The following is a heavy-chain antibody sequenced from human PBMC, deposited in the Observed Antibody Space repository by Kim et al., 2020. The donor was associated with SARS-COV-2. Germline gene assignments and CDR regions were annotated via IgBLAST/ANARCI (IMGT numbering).Heavy chain of an antibody. CDR3: ARDHLWDYGMYV. Sequence: GGSLRLSCAASGFTVSTNYMSWVRQAPGKGPEWVSVIYTDGETFYADSVKGRFTISRDNSKNTLNLQMNSLRAEDTAVYYCARDHLWDYGMYVWGQGTT. CDR1: GFTVSTNY. V-gene: IGHV3-53*01. J-gene: IGHJ6*02. D-gene: IGHD3-3*02. CDR2: IYTDGET.